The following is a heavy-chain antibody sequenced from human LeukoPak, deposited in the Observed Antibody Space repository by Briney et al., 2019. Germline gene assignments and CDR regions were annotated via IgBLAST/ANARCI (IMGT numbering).Heavy chain of an antibody. D-gene: IGHD2-15*01. CDR3: AKETHCSGGSCPFDY. Sequence: GSLRLSCAASGFTFSSYGMHWVRQAPGKGLEWVAFIRYDGSNKYYADSVKGRFTISRDNSKNTLYLQMNSLRAEDTAVYYCAKETHCSGGSCPFDYWGQGTLVTVSS. J-gene: IGHJ4*02. CDR2: IRYDGSNK. CDR1: GFTFSSYG. V-gene: IGHV3-30*02.